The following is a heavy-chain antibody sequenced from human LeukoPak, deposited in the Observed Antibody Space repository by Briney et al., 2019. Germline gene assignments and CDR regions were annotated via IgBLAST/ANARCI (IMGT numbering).Heavy chain of an antibody. CDR2: IKQDGSEK. D-gene: IGHD6-13*01. V-gene: IGHV3-7*05. CDR1: GFSFGSYW. CDR3: ARGTLKGIAAAGTGNWFDP. J-gene: IGHJ5*02. Sequence: GGSLRLSCAASGFSFGSYWMTWVRQAPGKGLEWVANIKQDGSEKYYVDSVKGRFTISRDNAKNSLYLQMNSLRAEDTAVYYCARGTLKGIAAAGTGNWFDPWGQGTLVTVSS.